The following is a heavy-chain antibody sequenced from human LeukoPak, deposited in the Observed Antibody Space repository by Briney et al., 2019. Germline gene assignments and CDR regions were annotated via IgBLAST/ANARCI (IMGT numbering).Heavy chain of an antibody. J-gene: IGHJ4*02. CDR1: GFTFSSYS. D-gene: IGHD6-6*01. CDR3: ARAVDYGSSSSIGY. CDR2: ISGTSSYI. Sequence: KAGGSLRLSCAASGFTFSSYSLNWVRQAPGKGLEWVSSISGTSSYIYYADSVKGRFTISRDNSKNTLYLQMNSLRADDTAVYYCARAVDYGSSSSIGYWGQGTLVTVSS. V-gene: IGHV3-21*04.